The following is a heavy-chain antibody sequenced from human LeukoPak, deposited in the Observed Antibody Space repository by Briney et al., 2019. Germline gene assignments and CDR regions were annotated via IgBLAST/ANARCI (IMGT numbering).Heavy chain of an antibody. CDR2: ISASGGST. J-gene: IGHJ4*02. V-gene: IGHV3-23*01. CDR1: GFTFSTYE. Sequence: GGSLRLSCAASGFTFSTYEMNWVRQAPGKGLEWVSAISASGGSTYYADSVKGRFAISRDNSKNTLLLQMNSLRVEDTAIYYCAKRLTVLGPYFDYWGRETLVAVSS. CDR3: AKRLTVLGPYFDY. D-gene: IGHD4-11*01.